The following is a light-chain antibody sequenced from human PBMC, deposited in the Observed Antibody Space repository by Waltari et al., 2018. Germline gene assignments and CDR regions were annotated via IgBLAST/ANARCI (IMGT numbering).Light chain of an antibody. Sequence: QSVLTQPPSVSGAPGQRVTISCTGTSSNIGAGFDVHWYQQLPGTAPKLLIYGYNKRAPGVPERLSGSKSGTSAALAITGLQAEDEADDYCQSYDSSLSGFWVFGGGTKLTVV. CDR2: GYN. V-gene: IGLV1-40*01. J-gene: IGLJ3*02. CDR3: QSYDSSLSGFWV. CDR1: SSNIGAGFD.